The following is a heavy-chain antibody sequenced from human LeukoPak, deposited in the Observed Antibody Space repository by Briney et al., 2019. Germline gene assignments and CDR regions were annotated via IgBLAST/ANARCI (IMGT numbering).Heavy chain of an antibody. CDR3: ARDLKWDRAVPDAFDI. D-gene: IGHD1-26*01. CDR1: GYTFTSYG. V-gene: IGHV1-18*01. Sequence: RASVKVSCKASGYTFTSYGISWVRQAPGQGLEWMGWISAYNGNTNYAQKLQGRVTMTTDTSTSTAYMELRSLRSDDTAVYYCARDLKWDRAVPDAFDIWGQGTMVTVSS. J-gene: IGHJ3*02. CDR2: ISAYNGNT.